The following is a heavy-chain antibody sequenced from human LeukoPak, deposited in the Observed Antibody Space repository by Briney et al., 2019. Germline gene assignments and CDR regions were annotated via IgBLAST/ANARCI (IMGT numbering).Heavy chain of an antibody. CDR2: ISSSSSYI. D-gene: IGHD3-22*01. CDR3: AKGTYYDGGGLAFNI. V-gene: IGHV3-21*01. CDR1: GFTFSSYS. J-gene: IGHJ3*02. Sequence: PGGSLRLSCAASGFTFSSYSMNWVRQAPGKGLEWVSSISSSSSYIYYADSVKGRFTISRDNAKNSLYLQMNSLRAEDTAVYYCAKGTYYDGGGLAFNIWGQGTVVTVPS.